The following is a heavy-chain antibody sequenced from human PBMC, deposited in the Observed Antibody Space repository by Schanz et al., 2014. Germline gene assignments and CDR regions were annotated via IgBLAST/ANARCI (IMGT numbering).Heavy chain of an antibody. J-gene: IGHJ4*02. CDR1: EFSFSSYA. CDR2: MSYDGSNK. Sequence: VQLVESGGGLVQPRGSLRLSCAASEFSFSSYAMHWVRQAPGKGLEWVAVMSYDGSNKYYADSVKGRFTISRDTPKNTLYLQMKSLRAEDTAVYYCAKYGGGYSYGFVEYWGQGILVTVSS. V-gene: IGHV3-30-3*01. D-gene: IGHD5-18*01. CDR3: AKYGGGYSYGFVEY.